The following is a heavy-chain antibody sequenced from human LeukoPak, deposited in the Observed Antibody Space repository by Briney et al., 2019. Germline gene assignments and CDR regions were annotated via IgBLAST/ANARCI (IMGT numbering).Heavy chain of an antibody. V-gene: IGHV4-39*01. CDR1: GGSISSSSYY. J-gene: IGHJ4*02. D-gene: IGHD3-10*01. Sequence: PSETLSLTCTVSGGSISSSSYYWGWIRQPPGKGLEWIGSIYYSGSTYYNPSLKSRVTISVDTSKNQFSLKVSSVTAADTAVYYCARREDYGSGSYFVYWGQGTLVTVSS. CDR2: IYYSGST. CDR3: ARREDYGSGSYFVY.